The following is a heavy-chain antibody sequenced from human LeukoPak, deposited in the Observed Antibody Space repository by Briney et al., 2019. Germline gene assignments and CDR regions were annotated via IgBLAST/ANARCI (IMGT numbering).Heavy chain of an antibody. Sequence: PSETLSLTCTVSGGSISSGDYYWSWIRQPPGKGLEWIGYIYYSGSTYYNPSLKSRVTISVDTSKNQFSLKLSSVNAADTAVYYCARAVYDYIWGSYRFDYWGQGTLVTVSS. J-gene: IGHJ4*02. V-gene: IGHV4-30-4*01. CDR1: GGSISSGDYY. CDR3: ARAVYDYIWGSYRFDY. CDR2: IYYSGST. D-gene: IGHD3-16*02.